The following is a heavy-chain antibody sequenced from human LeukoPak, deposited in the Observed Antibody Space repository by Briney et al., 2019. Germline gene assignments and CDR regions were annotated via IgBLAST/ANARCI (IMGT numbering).Heavy chain of an antibody. J-gene: IGHJ6*02. V-gene: IGHV3-23*01. CDR1: GCTFSSYA. CDR2: ISGSGGSA. CDR3: AKGATSFNLMSGMDV. D-gene: IGHD3-9*01. Sequence: GGSLRLSCAASGCTFSSYAMSWVRQAPGKGLEWVSAISGSGGSAYYADSVKGRFTISRDNSKNTLYLQMNSLRAEDTAVYYCAKGATSFNLMSGMDVWGQGTTVTVSS.